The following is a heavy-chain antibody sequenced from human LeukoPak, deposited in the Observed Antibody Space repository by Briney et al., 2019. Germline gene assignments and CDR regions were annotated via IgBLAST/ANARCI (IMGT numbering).Heavy chain of an antibody. V-gene: IGHV3-20*04. Sequence: GGSLRLSCAASGFTFDDYGMSWLRQGPGKGLEWGSGINWNGGSIVYADSVKGRFTISRDNAKNSLCLQMNSLRAEDTALYYCARGYYSGGSCWYFDHWGQGTLVTVSS. CDR2: INWNGGSI. CDR3: ARGYYSGGSCWYFDH. J-gene: IGHJ4*02. D-gene: IGHD2-15*01. CDR1: GFTFDDYG.